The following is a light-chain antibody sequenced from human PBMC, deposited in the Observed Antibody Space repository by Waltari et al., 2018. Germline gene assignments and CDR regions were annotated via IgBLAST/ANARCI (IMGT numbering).Light chain of an antibody. CDR2: GAS. CDR1: QTVRTTY. V-gene: IGKV3-20*01. Sequence: EIVLTQSPRTLSLSPGERATPSCRASQTVRTTYLAWYQQKPGQAPTLLIYGASSRATGIPDRFSGSGSGTDFSLTISSLEPEDFAVYYCQQYDISPLTFGGGTKVEIK. CDR3: QQYDISPLT. J-gene: IGKJ4*01.